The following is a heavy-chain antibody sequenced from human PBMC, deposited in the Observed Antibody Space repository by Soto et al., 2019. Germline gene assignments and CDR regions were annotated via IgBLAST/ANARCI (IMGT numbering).Heavy chain of an antibody. V-gene: IGHV4-34*01. CDR1: GGSFSGYY. J-gene: IGHJ3*02. CDR3: ARSKIPTLRGWGGWRHAFDI. D-gene: IGHD3-10*01. CDR2: INHSGST. Sequence: SKTLSLTCAVYGGSFSGYYWSWIRQPPGKGLEWIGEINHSGSTNYNPSLKSRVTISVDTSKNQFSLKLSSVTAADTAVYYCARSKIPTLRGWGGWRHAFDIWGQGTMVTVSS.